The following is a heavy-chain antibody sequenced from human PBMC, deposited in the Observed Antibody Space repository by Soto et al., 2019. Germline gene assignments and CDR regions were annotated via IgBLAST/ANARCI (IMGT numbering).Heavy chain of an antibody. J-gene: IGHJ6*02. V-gene: IGHV1-18*01. CDR1: GYTFTSYG. D-gene: IGHD2-8*01. CDR3: ARDWMVYGARSSYYGMDV. CDR2: ISAYNGNT. Sequence: QVQLVQSGAEVKKPGASVKVSCKASGYTFTSYGISWVRQAPGQGLEWMGWISAYNGNTNYAQKLQGRVTMTTDTSTSIAYMELRRLRSDDTAVYYCARDWMVYGARSSYYGMDVWGQGTTVTVSS.